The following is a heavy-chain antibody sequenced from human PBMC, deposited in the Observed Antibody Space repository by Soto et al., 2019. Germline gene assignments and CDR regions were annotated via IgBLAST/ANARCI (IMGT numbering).Heavy chain of an antibody. CDR1: GYTFTRSG. Sequence: ASVKVSCKASGYTFTRSGISWVRQAPGQGLEWMGWISTYNGDPNYAQTFQGRVTMTTDTSTSTAYMELRSLRSDDTAVYYCAREGVAPYYYYGLDVWGQGTPVTVSS. D-gene: IGHD5-12*01. CDR3: AREGVAPYYYYGLDV. J-gene: IGHJ6*02. CDR2: ISTYNGDP. V-gene: IGHV1-18*01.